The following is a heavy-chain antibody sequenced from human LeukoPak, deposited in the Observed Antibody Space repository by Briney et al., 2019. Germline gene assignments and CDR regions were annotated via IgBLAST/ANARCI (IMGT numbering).Heavy chain of an antibody. D-gene: IGHD4-17*01. Sequence: KPSETLSLTCTVSSGSISSYYWSWIRQPPGKGLEWVGYISYSGSTDYNPSLKSRVTISVDTSKNQFSLKLSSVTAADTAVYYCARAPMTTVTTFAFDIWGQGTMVTVSS. CDR3: ARAPMTTVTTFAFDI. CDR1: SGSISSYY. V-gene: IGHV4-59*01. CDR2: ISYSGST. J-gene: IGHJ3*02.